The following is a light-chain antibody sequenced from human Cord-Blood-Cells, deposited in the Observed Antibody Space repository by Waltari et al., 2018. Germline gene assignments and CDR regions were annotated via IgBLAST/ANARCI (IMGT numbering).Light chain of an antibody. CDR3: CSYAGSYTFV. J-gene: IGLJ1*01. Sequence: QSALTQPRSVSGSPGQSVTISCTGTSRDVGGYNYVFWYQQHPGKAPKLMIYDVSKRPSGVPDRFSGSKSGNTASLTISGLQAEDEADYYCCSYAGSYTFVVGTGTKVTVL. CDR1: SRDVGGYNY. CDR2: DVS. V-gene: IGLV2-11*01.